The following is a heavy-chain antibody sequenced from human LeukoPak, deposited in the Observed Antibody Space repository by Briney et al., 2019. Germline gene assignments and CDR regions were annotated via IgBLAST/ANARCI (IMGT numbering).Heavy chain of an antibody. D-gene: IGHD3-3*01. V-gene: IGHV1-8*01. J-gene: IGHJ6*02. Sequence: GASVKVSCTASGYTFTSYDINWVRQATGQGLEWMGWMNPNSGNTGYAQKFQGRVTMTRNTSISTAYMELSSLRSVDTAVYYCARGRSYYDFWSGYPDTDVWGQGTTVTVSS. CDR3: ARGRSYYDFWSGYPDTDV. CDR1: GYTFTSYD. CDR2: MNPNSGNT.